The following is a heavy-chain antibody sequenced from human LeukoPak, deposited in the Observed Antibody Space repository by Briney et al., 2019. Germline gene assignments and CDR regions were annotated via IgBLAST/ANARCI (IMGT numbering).Heavy chain of an antibody. V-gene: IGHV3-15*01. Sequence: NPGGSLRLSCAASGFTFSNAWMSWVRQAPGKGLEWVGRIKSKTDGGTTDYAAPVKGRLTISRDDSKNTLYLQMNSLKTEDTAVYYCTTVRSWIQLWYDYWGQGTLVTVSS. CDR3: TTVRSWIQLWYDY. D-gene: IGHD5-18*01. J-gene: IGHJ4*02. CDR2: IKSKTDGGTT. CDR1: GFTFSNAW.